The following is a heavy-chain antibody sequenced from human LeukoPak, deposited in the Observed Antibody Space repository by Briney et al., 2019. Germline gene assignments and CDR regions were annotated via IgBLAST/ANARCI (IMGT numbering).Heavy chain of an antibody. CDR3: AKGMRYRYSSGWYYFDY. J-gene: IGHJ4*02. Sequence: GGSLRLSCAASGFTFSSYAMSWVRQAPGKGLEWVSAISGSGGSTYYADSVKGRFTISRDNSKNTLYLQMNSLRAEDTAVYYCAKGMRYRYSSGWYYFDYWGQGTLVTVSS. V-gene: IGHV3-23*01. CDR2: ISGSGGST. D-gene: IGHD6-13*01. CDR1: GFTFSSYA.